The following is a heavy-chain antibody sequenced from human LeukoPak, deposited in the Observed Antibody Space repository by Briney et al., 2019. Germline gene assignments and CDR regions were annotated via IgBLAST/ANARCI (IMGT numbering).Heavy chain of an antibody. CDR3: ARLVTRGYYDSSGRRIDAFDI. V-gene: IGHV4-34*01. CDR1: GGSFSGYY. D-gene: IGHD3-22*01. CDR2: INHSGST. Sequence: KTSETLSLTCAVYGGSFSGYYWSWIRQPPGKGLEWIGEINHSGSTNYNPSLKSRVIISVDTSKNQFSLKLSSVTAADTAVYYCARLVTRGYYDSSGRRIDAFDIWGQGTMVTVSS. J-gene: IGHJ3*02.